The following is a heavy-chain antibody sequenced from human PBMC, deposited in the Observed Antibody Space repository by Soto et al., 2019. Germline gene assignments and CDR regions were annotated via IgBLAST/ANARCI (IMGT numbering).Heavy chain of an antibody. CDR2: IYDTWTT. J-gene: IGHJ3*02. Sequence: QVQLQEAGPGLVRPSQTLSLTCTVAGGSMSENDYYWSWLRQSPGQGLQWIGYIYDTWTTSYSPSLKRLVTMSADTSRNQFSLKLTSVTAADTALYFCARGIVRGGFDIWAKGHWSPSRQ. V-gene: IGHV4-30-4*01. CDR1: GGSMSENDYY. CDR3: ARGIVRGGFDI. D-gene: IGHD3-10*02.